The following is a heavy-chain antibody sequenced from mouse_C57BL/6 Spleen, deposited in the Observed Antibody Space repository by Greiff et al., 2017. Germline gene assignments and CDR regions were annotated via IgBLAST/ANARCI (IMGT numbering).Heavy chain of an antibody. J-gene: IGHJ3*01. CDR2: ISDGGSYT. CDR3: ARDQGWDWFAY. D-gene: IGHD1-1*02. CDR1: GFTFSSYA. V-gene: IGHV5-4*01. Sequence: EVKLVESGGGLVKPGGSLKLSCAASGFTFSSYAMSWVRQTPEKRLEWVATISDGGSYTYYPDNVKGRFTISRDNAKNNRYLQMSHLKAEDTAMYYCARDQGWDWFAYWGQGTLVTVSA.